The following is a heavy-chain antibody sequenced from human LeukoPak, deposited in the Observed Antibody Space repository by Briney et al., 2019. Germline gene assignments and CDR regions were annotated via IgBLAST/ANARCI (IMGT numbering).Heavy chain of an antibody. CDR2: ISSSSSYI. CDR3: ARGEWELLGGMDV. CDR1: GFTFSSYS. V-gene: IGHV3-21*01. Sequence: GGSLRLSCAASGFTFSSYSMNWVRQAPGKGLEWVSSISSSSSYIYYADSVKGRFTISRDNAKNSLYLQTNSLRAEDTAAYYCARGEWELLGGMDVWGQGTTVTVSS. D-gene: IGHD1-26*01. J-gene: IGHJ6*02.